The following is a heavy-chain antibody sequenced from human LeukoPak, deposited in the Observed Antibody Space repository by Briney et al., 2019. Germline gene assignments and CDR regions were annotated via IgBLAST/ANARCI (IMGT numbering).Heavy chain of an antibody. CDR2: ITSSGGTT. J-gene: IGHJ4*02. CDR1: GFTA. CDR3: AKDHNYFDRRFDY. Sequence: GGSLRLSCAVSGFTAMSWVRQAPGKRLEWVSSITSSGGTTFYADSVEGRFTISRDNSKNTVYLQMNSLRAEDTAVYYCAKDHNYFDRRFDYWGQGTLVTVSP. D-gene: IGHD3-22*01. V-gene: IGHV3-23*01.